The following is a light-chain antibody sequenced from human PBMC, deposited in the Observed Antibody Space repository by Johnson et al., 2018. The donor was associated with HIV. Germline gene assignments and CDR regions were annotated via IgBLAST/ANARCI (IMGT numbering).Light chain of an antibody. J-gene: IGLJ1*01. CDR3: GTWDSSLSAYV. Sequence: QSVLTQPPSVSAAPGQKVTISCSGSSSNIGNNYVSWYQQVPGTAPKLLVYDNNKRPSGTPDRFSGSKSGTSATLGITGLQTGDEADYYCGTWDSSLSAYVFGTWTKVTVL. CDR1: SSNIGNNY. CDR2: DNN. V-gene: IGLV1-51*01.